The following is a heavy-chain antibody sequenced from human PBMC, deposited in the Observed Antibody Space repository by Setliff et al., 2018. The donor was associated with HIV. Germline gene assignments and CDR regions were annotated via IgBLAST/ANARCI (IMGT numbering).Heavy chain of an antibody. Sequence: LSLTCSVSGGSISSTSYYWSWIRQPPGKGLEWIGSIYYSGNTYYNPSLKSRVTISVDTSKNQFSLKLSSVTAADTAVYYCARARGRIAAAGRPYFDYWGQGTLVTVSS. CDR3: ARARGRIAAAGRPYFDY. CDR1: GGSISSTSYY. J-gene: IGHJ4*02. D-gene: IGHD6-13*01. CDR2: IYYSGNT. V-gene: IGHV4-39*01.